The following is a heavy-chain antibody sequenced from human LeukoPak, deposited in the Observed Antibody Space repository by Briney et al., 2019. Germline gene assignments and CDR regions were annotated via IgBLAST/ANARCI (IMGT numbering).Heavy chain of an antibody. J-gene: IGHJ5*02. V-gene: IGHV1-18*01. CDR2: ISVYNGKT. Sequence: ASVKVSCKASGYTFSSFGISWVRQAPGQGLEWMGWISVYNGKTNYAQKIQGRVTMTTDTSTSTAYTELRSLRSDDTAVYYCARSEQWLGGHNWFDPWGQGTLVTVSS. D-gene: IGHD6-19*01. CDR1: GYTFSSFG. CDR3: ARSEQWLGGHNWFDP.